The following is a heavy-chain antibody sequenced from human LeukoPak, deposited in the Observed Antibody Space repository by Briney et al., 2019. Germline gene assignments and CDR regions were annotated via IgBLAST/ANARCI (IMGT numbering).Heavy chain of an antibody. CDR3: ARGWFGEFYTP. J-gene: IGHJ5*02. CDR1: GFTFSNAW. D-gene: IGHD3-10*01. Sequence: PGGSLRLSCAASGFTFSNAWMSWVRQAPGKGLEWVSAISGSGGSTYYADPVKGRFTISRDNSKNTLYLQMNSLRAEDTAVYYCARGWFGEFYTPWGQGTLVTVSS. V-gene: IGHV3-23*01. CDR2: ISGSGGST.